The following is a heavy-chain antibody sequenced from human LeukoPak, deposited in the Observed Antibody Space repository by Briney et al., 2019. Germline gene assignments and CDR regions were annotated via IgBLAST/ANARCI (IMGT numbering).Heavy chain of an antibody. CDR3: ARRYGP. D-gene: IGHD3-16*01. V-gene: IGHV4-39*01. CDR2: IYYSGST. CDR1: GGSISGSSYY. Sequence: SETLSLTCTVSGGSISGSSYYWGWIRQPPGKGLEWTGSIYYSGSTYYNPSLKSRVTISVDTSKNQFSLKLNSVTATDTAVYYCARRYGPWGQGTLVTVSS. J-gene: IGHJ4*02.